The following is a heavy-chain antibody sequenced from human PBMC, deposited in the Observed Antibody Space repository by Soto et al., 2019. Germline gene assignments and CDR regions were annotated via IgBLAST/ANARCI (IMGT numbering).Heavy chain of an antibody. CDR3: AIAAAGTGYYYYYGMDV. J-gene: IGHJ6*02. V-gene: IGHV1-69*13. CDR2: IIPIFGTA. D-gene: IGHD6-13*01. Sequence: SVKVSCKASGGTFSSYAISWVRQAPGQGLEWMGGIIPIFGTANYAQKFQGRVTITADESTSTAYMELSSLRSEDTAVYYCAIAAAGTGYYYYYGMDVWGQGTTVTVS. CDR1: GGTFSSYA.